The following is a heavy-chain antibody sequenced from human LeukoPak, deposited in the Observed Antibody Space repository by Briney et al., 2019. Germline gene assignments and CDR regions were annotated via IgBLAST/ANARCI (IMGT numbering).Heavy chain of an antibody. CDR1: GYSISSGYY. V-gene: IGHV4-38-2*01. CDR2: IYHSGRT. Sequence: PSETLSLTCAVSGYSISSGYYWGWIRQPPGKGLEWIGSIYHSGRTYYNPSLKSRVTISVDTSKNQISLNLSSVTAADTAVYYCARGVPPDYWGQGTLVTVSS. J-gene: IGHJ4*02. D-gene: IGHD2-8*01. CDR3: ARGVPPDY.